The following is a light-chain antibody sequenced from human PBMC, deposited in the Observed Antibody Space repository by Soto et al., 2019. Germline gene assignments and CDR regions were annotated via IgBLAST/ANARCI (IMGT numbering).Light chain of an antibody. CDR2: DAS. CDR1: QSVTTY. J-gene: IGKJ2*01. V-gene: IGKV3-11*01. CDR3: QQRSTWPYT. Sequence: EIVLTQSPATLSFYLGERATLPCRASQSVTTYLAWYQQKPGQAPRLLIYDASNRATGIPARFSGSGSGTDFTLTISSLEPEDFAVYYCQQRSTWPYTFGQGTKLEIQ.